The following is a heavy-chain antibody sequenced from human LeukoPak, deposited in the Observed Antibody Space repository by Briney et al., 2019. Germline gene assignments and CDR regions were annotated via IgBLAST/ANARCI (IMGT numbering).Heavy chain of an antibody. D-gene: IGHD3-9*01. J-gene: IGHJ4*02. V-gene: IGHV4-59*01. CDR2: IYYSGST. CDR3: ARSDYDLLTGYSAVYFDF. CDR1: GGPFSRYY. Sequence: PSETLSLTCTVSGGPFSRYYWGWIRQPPGKGLEWIGYIYYSGSTNYNPSLKSRITMSTDRSKKQFSLRLSSVTAADTAVYYCARSDYDLLTGYSAVYFDFWGQGALVTVSS.